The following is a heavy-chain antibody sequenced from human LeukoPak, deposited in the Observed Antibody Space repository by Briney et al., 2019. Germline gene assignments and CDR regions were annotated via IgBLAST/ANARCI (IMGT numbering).Heavy chain of an antibody. CDR1: GYTFTSYY. J-gene: IGHJ6*02. CDR3: ARVRAVAGSYYYYYGMDV. Sequence: GASVKVSCKASGYTFTSYYMHWVRQAPGQGLEWMGIINPSGGSTSYAQKFQGRVTMTRDTSTSTVYMELSSLRSEDTAVYYCARVRAVAGSYYYYYGMDVWGQGTTVTVSS. D-gene: IGHD6-19*01. CDR2: INPSGGST. V-gene: IGHV1-46*01.